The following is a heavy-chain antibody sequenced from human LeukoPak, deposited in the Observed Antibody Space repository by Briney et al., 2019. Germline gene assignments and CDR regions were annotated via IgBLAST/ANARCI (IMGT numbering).Heavy chain of an antibody. V-gene: IGHV3-74*01. CDR1: EFTFSSYW. Sequence: GGSLRLSCAASEFTFSSYWMHWVRQAPGKGLVGVERINTYGSNTNYADSVQGRFTISRYNAKNTPFLEMNSLRAEGTGVYYCARKRLSYGVWSFWGQGTLVTVSS. CDR3: ARKRLSYGVWSF. D-gene: IGHD5/OR15-5a*01. CDR2: INTYGSNT. J-gene: IGHJ4*02.